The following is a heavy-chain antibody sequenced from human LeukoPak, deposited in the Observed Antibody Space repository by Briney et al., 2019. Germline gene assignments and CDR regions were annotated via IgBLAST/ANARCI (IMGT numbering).Heavy chain of an antibody. J-gene: IGHJ4*02. CDR2: ISSSSGYI. CDR1: GFAFSRYS. V-gene: IGHV3-21*01. Sequence: KPGGSLRLSCAASGFAFSRYSMNWVRQAPGKGLEWVSSISSSSGYIYYADSVKGRFTISRDNAKNSLYLQMNSLRAEDTAVYYCARHMTTVTYFDYWGQGTLVTVSS. D-gene: IGHD4-17*01. CDR3: ARHMTTVTYFDY.